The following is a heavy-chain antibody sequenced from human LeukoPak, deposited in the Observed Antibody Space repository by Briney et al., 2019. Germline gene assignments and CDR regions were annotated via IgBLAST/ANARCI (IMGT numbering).Heavy chain of an antibody. CDR1: GYTFTGYY. D-gene: IGHD3-10*01. V-gene: IGHV1-2*02. CDR2: INPNSGGT. J-gene: IGHJ3*02. CDR3: ARGLTMVRGVIRGYAFDI. Sequence: ASVKVSRKASGYTFTGYYMHWVRQAPGQGLEWMGWINPNSGGTNYAQKFQGRVTMTRDTSVSTAYMELSRLRSDDTAVYYCARGLTMVRGVIRGYAFDIWGQGTMVTVSS.